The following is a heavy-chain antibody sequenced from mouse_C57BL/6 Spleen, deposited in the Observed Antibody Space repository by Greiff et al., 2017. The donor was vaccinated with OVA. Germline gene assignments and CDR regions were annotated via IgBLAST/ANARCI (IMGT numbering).Heavy chain of an antibody. D-gene: IGHD1-1*01. J-gene: IGHJ2*01. CDR3: ARDGSSAFEG. Sequence: DVKLVESGGGLVKPGGSLKLSCAASGFTFSDYGMHWVRQAPEKGLEWVAYISSGSSTIYYADTVKGRFTISRDNAKNTLFLQMTSLRSEDTAMYYCARDGSSAFEGWGKGTTLTVAS. CDR2: ISSGSSTI. V-gene: IGHV5-17*01. CDR1: GFTFSDYG.